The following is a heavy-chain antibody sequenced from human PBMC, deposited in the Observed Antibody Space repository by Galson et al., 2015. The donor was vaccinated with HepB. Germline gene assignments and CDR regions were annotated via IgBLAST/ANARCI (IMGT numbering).Heavy chain of an antibody. J-gene: IGHJ6*03. Sequence: SVKVSCKASGGTFSSYAISWVRQAPGQGLEWMGGIIPIFGTANYAQKFQGRVTITADESTSTAYMELSSLRSEDTAVYYCASTLPAAIRGLYYYYYMDVWGKGTTVTVSS. CDR3: ASTLPAAIRGLYYYYYMDV. V-gene: IGHV1-69*13. D-gene: IGHD2-2*02. CDR2: IIPIFGTA. CDR1: GGTFSSYA.